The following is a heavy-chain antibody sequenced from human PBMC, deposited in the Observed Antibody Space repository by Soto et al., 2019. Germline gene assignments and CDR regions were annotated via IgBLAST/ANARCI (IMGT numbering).Heavy chain of an antibody. J-gene: IGHJ4*02. CDR3: AGVSGGGGFDY. CDR2: INAGNGNT. CDR1: GYTFTSYA. D-gene: IGHD3-10*01. V-gene: IGHV1-3*01. Sequence: QVQLVQSGAEVKKPGASVKVSCKASGYTFTSYAMHWVRQAPGQRLEWMGWINAGNGNTKYSQKFQGRVTITRDTSAGTAYMGLSSLRSEDTAVYYCAGVSGGGGFDYWGQGTLVTVSS.